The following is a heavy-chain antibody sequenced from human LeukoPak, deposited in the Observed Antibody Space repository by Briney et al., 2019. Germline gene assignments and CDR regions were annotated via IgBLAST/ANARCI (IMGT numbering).Heavy chain of an antibody. V-gene: IGHV4-4*07. Sequence: SETLSLTCTVSGGSISSYYWSWIRQPAGKGLEWIGRIYTSGSTNYNPSLKSRVTMSVDTSKNQFSLKLSSVTAADTAVYYCARDEHPYNSVSPGFDYWGQGTLVTVSS. CDR2: IYTSGST. D-gene: IGHD1-26*01. J-gene: IGHJ4*02. CDR1: GGSISSYY. CDR3: ARDEHPYNSVSPGFDY.